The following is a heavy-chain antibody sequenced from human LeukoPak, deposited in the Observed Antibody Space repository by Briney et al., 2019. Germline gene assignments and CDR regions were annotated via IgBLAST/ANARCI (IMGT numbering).Heavy chain of an antibody. CDR3: ARTLVRATGYQYGMDV. J-gene: IGHJ6*02. CDR2: IYPGDSDT. CDR1: GYTFTSYD. Sequence: GASVKVSCKASGYTFTSYDINWVRQATGQGLEWMGIIYPGDSDTRYSPSFQGQVTISADKSISTAYLQWSSLKASDTAMYYCARTLVRATGYQYGMDVWGQGTTVTVS. D-gene: IGHD1-26*01. V-gene: IGHV5-51*01.